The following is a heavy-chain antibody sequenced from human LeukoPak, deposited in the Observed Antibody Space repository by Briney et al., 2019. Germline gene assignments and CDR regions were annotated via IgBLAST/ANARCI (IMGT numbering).Heavy chain of an antibody. V-gene: IGHV3-21*01. J-gene: IGHJ5*02. CDR1: GFTFSSYS. Sequence: GGSLRLSCAASGFTFSSYSMNWIRQAPGKGLEWVSSISSSSSYTYYADSVKGRFTISRDNAKNSLYLQMNSLRAEDTAVYYCSGYNWFDPWGQGTLVTVSS. CDR3: SGYNWFDP. CDR2: ISSSSSYT.